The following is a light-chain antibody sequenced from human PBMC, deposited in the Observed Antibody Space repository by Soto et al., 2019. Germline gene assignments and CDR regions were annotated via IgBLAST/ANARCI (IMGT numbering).Light chain of an antibody. J-gene: IGKJ2*01. CDR2: GAS. CDR3: QQYGSSPVT. CDR1: QSVSSSD. Sequence: EIVLTQSPGTLSLSPGAGATLACRASQSVSSSDLAWYQQTPGQAPRLLIFGASNRATGIPDRFSGSGSGTDFTLTISRLEPEDFAVYYCQQYGSSPVTFGQGTKLEIK. V-gene: IGKV3-20*01.